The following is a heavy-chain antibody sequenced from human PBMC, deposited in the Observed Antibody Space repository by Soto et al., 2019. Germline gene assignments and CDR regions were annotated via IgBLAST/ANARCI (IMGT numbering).Heavy chain of an antibody. Sequence: SETLSLTCTVSGGSISSYYWSWIRQPPGKGLEWIGYIYYSGSTNYNPSLKSRVTISVDTSKNQFSLKLSSVTAADTAVYYCARAPVWGSYRFDYWGQGTLVTVSS. CDR3: ARAPVWGSYRFDY. J-gene: IGHJ4*02. CDR2: IYYSGST. CDR1: GGSISSYY. V-gene: IGHV4-59*01. D-gene: IGHD3-16*02.